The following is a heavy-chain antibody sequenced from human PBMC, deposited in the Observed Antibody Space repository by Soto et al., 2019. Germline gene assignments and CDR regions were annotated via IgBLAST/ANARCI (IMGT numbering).Heavy chain of an antibody. J-gene: IGHJ5*02. D-gene: IGHD3-10*01. CDR3: ARDLRITMVRGHPEYYWFDP. CDR1: GGSISSYY. Sequence: SETLSLTCTVSGGSISSYYWSWIRQPPGKGLEWIGYIYYGGSTNYNPSLKSRVTISVDTSKNQFSLKLSSVTAADTAVYYCARDLRITMVRGHPEYYWFDPWGQGTLVTVSS. V-gene: IGHV4-59*01. CDR2: IYYGGST.